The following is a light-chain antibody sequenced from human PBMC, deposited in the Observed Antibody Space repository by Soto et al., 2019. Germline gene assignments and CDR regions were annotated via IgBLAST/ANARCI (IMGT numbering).Light chain of an antibody. Sequence: QSVLTQPPSVSGAPGQRVTISCTGSRSNIGAGYVYWYQQLPGTAPKLLIYGNSNRPSGVPDRFSGSKSGTSASLAITGLQAEDEADYYCQSYDSSLSGSVFGGGTKLTVL. CDR2: GNS. CDR1: RSNIGAGYV. V-gene: IGLV1-40*01. J-gene: IGLJ3*02. CDR3: QSYDSSLSGSV.